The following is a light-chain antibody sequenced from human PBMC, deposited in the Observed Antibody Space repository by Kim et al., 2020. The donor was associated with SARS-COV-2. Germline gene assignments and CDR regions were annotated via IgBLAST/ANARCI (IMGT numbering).Light chain of an antibody. V-gene: IGKV3-15*01. J-gene: IGKJ1*01. Sequence: EIAMTQSPATLSVSPGERATLSCRASQSVSSNLAWYQQKPGQAPRLLIYGASTRATGIPARFSGSGSGTEFTLTINSLQSEDFAVYYCQQYNNWPGTFGKGTKVDIK. CDR1: QSVSSN. CDR2: GAS. CDR3: QQYNNWPGT.